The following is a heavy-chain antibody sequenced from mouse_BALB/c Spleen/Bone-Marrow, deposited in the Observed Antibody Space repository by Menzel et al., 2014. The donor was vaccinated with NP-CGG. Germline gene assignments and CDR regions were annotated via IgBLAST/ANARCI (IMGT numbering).Heavy chain of an antibody. CDR2: INPYNGGS. D-gene: IGHD1-1*01. J-gene: IGHJ3*01. CDR3: AREGYGSSYGFAY. Sequence: VQLQQSGPELVKPGASMKISCKASGYSFAGYTMNWVKQSHGKNLEWIGLINPYNGGSSYNQKFKGKATLTVDKSSNTAYMELLSLTSEDSAVYYCAREGYGSSYGFAYWGQGTLVTVSA. V-gene: IGHV1-18*01. CDR1: GYSFAGYT.